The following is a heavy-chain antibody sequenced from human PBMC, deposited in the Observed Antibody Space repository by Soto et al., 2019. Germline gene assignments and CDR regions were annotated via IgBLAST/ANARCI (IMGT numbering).Heavy chain of an antibody. Sequence: QVQLVQSGAEVKKPESSVKVSCKAPGGTFSTYAISWVRQAPGQGLEWMGGIIPMFGTANYAQRFQDRVTITEDESTITVYMELSRLRSEHTAVYFCASGIQLWLRRINNGYSGWGQGTLVTVSS. V-gene: IGHV1-69*12. CDR3: ASGIQLWLRRINNGYSG. D-gene: IGHD5-18*01. CDR2: IIPMFGTA. CDR1: GGTFSTYA. J-gene: IGHJ4*02.